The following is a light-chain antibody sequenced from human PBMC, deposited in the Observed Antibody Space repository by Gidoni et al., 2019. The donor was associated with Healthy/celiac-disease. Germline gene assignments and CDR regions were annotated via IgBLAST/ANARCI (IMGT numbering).Light chain of an antibody. Sequence: EIVLTQSPGTLSLSPGERATLSCRASQSVSGSYLAWYQQKPGQAPRLLIYGASSRATGIQDRFSGSGSGTDFTLTISRLEPEDFAVYYCQQYGSSPKLTFGGGTKVEIK. J-gene: IGKJ4*01. CDR1: QSVSGSY. CDR3: QQYGSSPKLT. CDR2: GAS. V-gene: IGKV3-20*01.